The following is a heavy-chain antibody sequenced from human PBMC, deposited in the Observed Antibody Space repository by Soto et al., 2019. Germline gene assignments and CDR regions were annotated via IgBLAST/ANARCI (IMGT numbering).Heavy chain of an antibody. CDR1: GFTFSSYG. CDR2: ISYDGSNK. J-gene: IGHJ4*02. D-gene: IGHD6-6*01. V-gene: IGHV3-30*03. CDR3: VSYSSSTASFDY. Sequence: GGSLRLSCAASGFTFSSYGMHWVRQAPGKGLEWVAVISYDGSNKYYADSVKGRFTIPRDNSKNTLYLQMNSLRAEDTAVYYCVSYSSSTASFDYWGQGTLVTVSS.